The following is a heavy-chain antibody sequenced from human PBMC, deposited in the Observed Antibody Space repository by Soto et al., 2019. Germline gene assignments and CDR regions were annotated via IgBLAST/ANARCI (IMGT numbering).Heavy chain of an antibody. V-gene: IGHV3-23*01. Sequence: EVQLLESGGGLVQPGGSLRLSCAASGFTFSNYAMTWVRQAPGRGLEWVSVITGGGETAYYADSVKGRFTISRDNSKNTLYLQMNSLRAEDTALYYCAKRDRSNWSYFDYWGQGTLVTVSS. CDR1: GFTFSNYA. CDR2: ITGGGETA. J-gene: IGHJ4*02. D-gene: IGHD1-20*01. CDR3: AKRDRSNWSYFDY.